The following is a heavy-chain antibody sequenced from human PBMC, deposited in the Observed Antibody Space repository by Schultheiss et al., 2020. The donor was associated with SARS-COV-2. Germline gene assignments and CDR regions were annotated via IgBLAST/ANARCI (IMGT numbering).Heavy chain of an antibody. J-gene: IGHJ4*02. CDR1: GYTFTSYG. V-gene: IGHV1-8*02. CDR2: INPNSGGT. Sequence: ASVKVSCKASGYTFTSYGISWVRQAPGQGLEWMGGINPNSGGTNYAQKFQGRVTMTRNTSISTAYMELSSLRSEDTAVYYCATLGDSSGWYYYWGQGTLVTVSS. CDR3: ATLGDSSGWYYY. D-gene: IGHD6-19*01.